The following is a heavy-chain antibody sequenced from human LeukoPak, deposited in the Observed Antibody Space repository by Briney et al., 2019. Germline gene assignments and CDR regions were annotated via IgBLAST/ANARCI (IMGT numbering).Heavy chain of an antibody. J-gene: IGHJ6*03. CDR2: MNPNSGNT. D-gene: IGHD1-26*01. CDR1: GYTFTSYD. V-gene: IGHV1-8*01. Sequence: ASVKVSCKASGYTFTSYDINWVRQATGQGLEWMGWMNPNSGNTGYAQKFQRRVTMTRNTSISTAYMELSSLRSEDTAVYYCARGTSFFMGRAYYYYMDVWGKGTTVTISS. CDR3: ARGTSFFMGRAYYYYMDV.